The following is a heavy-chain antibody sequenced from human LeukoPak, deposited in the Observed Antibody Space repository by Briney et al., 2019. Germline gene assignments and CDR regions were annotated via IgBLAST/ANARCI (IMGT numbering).Heavy chain of an antibody. CDR3: ARHTTVGGSLRFDY. J-gene: IGHJ4*02. CDR2: ICPGDSDT. D-gene: IGHD4-23*01. Sequence: PGESLKISCKGSGYGFSSYWIGWVRQMPGKGLEYMGIICPGDSDTRYSQSFQGQVTISADKSITTAYLQWSSLKASDTAMYCCARHTTVGGSLRFDYWGQGTLVRVSS. V-gene: IGHV5-51*01. CDR1: GYGFSSYW.